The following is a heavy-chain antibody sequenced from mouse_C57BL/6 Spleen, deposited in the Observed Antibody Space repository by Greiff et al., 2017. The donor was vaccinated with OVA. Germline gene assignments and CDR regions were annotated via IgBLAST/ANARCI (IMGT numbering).Heavy chain of an antibody. CDR3: ARRGVVATNWYFDV. CDR2: IYPSDSET. V-gene: IGHV1-61*01. Sequence: KQRPGQGLEWIGNIYPSDSETHYNQKFKDKATLTVDKSSSTAYMQLSSLTSEDSAVYYCARRGVVATNWYFDVWGTGTTVTVSS. J-gene: IGHJ1*03. D-gene: IGHD1-1*01.